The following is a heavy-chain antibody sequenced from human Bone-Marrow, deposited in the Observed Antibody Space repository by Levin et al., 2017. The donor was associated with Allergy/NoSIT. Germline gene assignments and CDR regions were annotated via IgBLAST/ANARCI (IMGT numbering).Heavy chain of an antibody. CDR1: GYTFTSYG. D-gene: IGHD2-2*01. CDR3: ARDTGYCSSTSCPKDYYYYGMDV. J-gene: IGHJ6*02. V-gene: IGHV1-18*01. CDR2: ISAYNGNT. Sequence: GASVKVSCKASGYTFTSYGISWVRQAPGQGLEWMGWISAYNGNTNYAQKLQGRVTMTTDTSTSTAYMELRSLRSDDTAVYYCARDTGYCSSTSCPKDYYYYGMDVWGQGTTVTVSS.